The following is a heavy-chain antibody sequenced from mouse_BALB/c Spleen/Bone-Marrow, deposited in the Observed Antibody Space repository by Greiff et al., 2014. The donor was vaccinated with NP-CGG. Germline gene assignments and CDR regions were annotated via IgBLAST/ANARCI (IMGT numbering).Heavy chain of an antibody. D-gene: IGHD2-2*01. CDR2: IAPGSGST. CDR1: GYTFTNYW. CDR3: ARERYGYDGWYFDV. V-gene: IGHV1S41*01. Sequence: DLVKPGASVKLSCKASGYTFTNYWINWIKQRPGQGLEWIGRIAPGSGSTYYNETFKGKTTLTVDTSSSTAYIQLSSLSSEDSDVYFCARERYGYDGWYFDVWGAGTTVTVSS. J-gene: IGHJ1*01.